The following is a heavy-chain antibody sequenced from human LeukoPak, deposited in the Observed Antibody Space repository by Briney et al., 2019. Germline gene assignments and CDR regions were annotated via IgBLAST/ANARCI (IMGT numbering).Heavy chain of an antibody. CDR3: ASTNWGSRSPDWYFDL. J-gene: IGHJ2*01. Sequence: GASVKVSCKASGYTFTGYYMHWVRQAPGQGLEWMGWINPNSGGTNYAQKFQGRVTMTRDTSISTAYMELSRLRSDDTAVYYCASTNWGSRSPDWYFDLWGRGTLVTVSS. CDR1: GYTFTGYY. D-gene: IGHD7-27*01. V-gene: IGHV1-2*02. CDR2: INPNSGGT.